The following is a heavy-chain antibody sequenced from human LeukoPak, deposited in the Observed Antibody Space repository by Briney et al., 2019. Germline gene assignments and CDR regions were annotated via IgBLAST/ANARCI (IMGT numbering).Heavy chain of an antibody. Sequence: SETLSLTCTVSGGSINSYYWSWIRQPPGKGLQWIGCIHYSGSTNYNPSLKSRVTISVDTSKNQFSLKLSSVTAADTDVYYCARTTMVRGTYYMDVWGKGTTVTISS. J-gene: IGHJ6*03. CDR2: IHYSGST. CDR1: GGSINSYY. CDR3: ARTTMVRGTYYMDV. D-gene: IGHD3-10*01. V-gene: IGHV4-59*01.